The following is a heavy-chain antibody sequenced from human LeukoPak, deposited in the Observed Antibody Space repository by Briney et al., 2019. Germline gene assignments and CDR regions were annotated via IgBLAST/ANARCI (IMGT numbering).Heavy chain of an antibody. CDR3: AKTGGYYDTSDLYRPDVFDI. V-gene: IGHV3-23*01. D-gene: IGHD3-22*01. CDR1: GFTFSNFA. Sequence: PGGSLRLSCAASGFTFSNFAMSWVRQAPGKGLEWVSAISGTGGNTSYTDSVTGRFTISRDNSKNTLYVQMNSLRAEDTAVYYCAKTGGYYDTSDLYRPDVFDIWGQGTVVTVSS. CDR2: ISGTGGNT. J-gene: IGHJ3*02.